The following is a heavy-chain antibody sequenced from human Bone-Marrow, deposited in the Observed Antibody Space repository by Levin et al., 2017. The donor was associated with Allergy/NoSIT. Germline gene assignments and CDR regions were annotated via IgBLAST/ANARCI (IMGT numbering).Heavy chain of an antibody. Sequence: SETLSLTCTVSGGSVSSGSYYWSWIRQPPGKGLEWIGYIYYSGSTNYNPSLKSRVTISVDTSKNQFSLKLSSVTAADTAVYYCARDSEDIVVVPAATKYYYYYYYMDVWGKGTTVTVSS. CDR3: ARDSEDIVVVPAATKYYYYYYYMDV. V-gene: IGHV4-61*01. CDR2: IYYSGST. CDR1: GGSVSSGSYY. J-gene: IGHJ6*03. D-gene: IGHD2-2*01.